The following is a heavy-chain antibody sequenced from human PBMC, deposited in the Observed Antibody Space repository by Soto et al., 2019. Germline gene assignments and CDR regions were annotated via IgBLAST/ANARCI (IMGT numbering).Heavy chain of an antibody. CDR3: ARDSEHYYDSSGYRFDY. J-gene: IGHJ4*02. D-gene: IGHD3-22*01. Sequence: SETLSLTCTVSGGSTSSGGYYWSWIRQHPGKGLEWIGYIYYSGSTYYNPSLKSRVTISVDTSKNQFSLKLSSVTAADTAVYYCARDSEHYYDSSGYRFDYWGQGTLVTVSS. V-gene: IGHV4-31*03. CDR1: GGSTSSGGYY. CDR2: IYYSGST.